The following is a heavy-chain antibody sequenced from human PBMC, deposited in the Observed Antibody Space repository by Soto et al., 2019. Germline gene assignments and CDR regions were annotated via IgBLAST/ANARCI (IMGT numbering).Heavy chain of an antibody. CDR1: VFTFSSYS. Sequence: GGSLRLSCAASVFTFSSYSMNWVGQAQGKGLEWVSSISSSSSYIYYADSVKGRFTISRDNAKNSLYLQMNSLRAEDTAVYYCAREYSGSYYGQNYGMDVWGQGTTVTVSS. CDR2: ISSSSSYI. V-gene: IGHV3-21*01. CDR3: AREYSGSYYGQNYGMDV. J-gene: IGHJ6*02. D-gene: IGHD1-26*01.